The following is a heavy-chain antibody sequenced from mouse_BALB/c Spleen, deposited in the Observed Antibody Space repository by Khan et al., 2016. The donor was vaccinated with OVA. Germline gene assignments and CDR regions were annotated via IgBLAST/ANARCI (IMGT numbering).Heavy chain of an antibody. CDR1: GFSLTDYD. CDR2: IWGGGNT. V-gene: IGHV2-6-5*01. D-gene: IGHD2-10*02. Sequence: VQLQESGPGLVAPSQSLSITCTVSGFSLTDYDVSWIRQPPGKGLEWLGVIWGGGNTYYNSALKSRLSISKDNSRSQVFLKMNSLQTNDTAMYYCAKGVCSYYFAFDYWGQGTSVTVSS. CDR3: AKGVCSYYFAFDY. J-gene: IGHJ4*01.